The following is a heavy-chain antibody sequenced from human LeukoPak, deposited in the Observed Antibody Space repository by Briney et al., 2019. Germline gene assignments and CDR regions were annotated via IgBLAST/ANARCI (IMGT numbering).Heavy chain of an antibody. V-gene: IGHV3-9*01. D-gene: IGHD3-9*01. CDR3: ARDRRPLTGYNAQDY. Sequence: GGSLRLSCAASGFTFDDYAMQWVRLSPGKGLEWVSRIDWNSRSTAYADSVRGRFTISRDNAKNSLYLQMNILRPEDTALYYCARDRRPLTGYNAQDYWGQGTLVTVSS. CDR2: IDWNSRST. J-gene: IGHJ4*02. CDR1: GFTFDDYA.